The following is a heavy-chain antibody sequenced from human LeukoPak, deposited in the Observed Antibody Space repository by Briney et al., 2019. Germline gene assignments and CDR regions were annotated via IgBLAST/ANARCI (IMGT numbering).Heavy chain of an antibody. J-gene: IGHJ6*02. Sequence: PGGSLRLSCAVSGLTLSNVWMNWVRQAPGKGLEWVGRIRSRGDGGTTDFAAPVKGRFTISRDDSKNTLYLQMNSLKTEDTAVYYCTPEGVLYYGMDVWGQGTTVTVSS. CDR3: TPEGVLYYGMDV. CDR2: IRSRGDGGTT. D-gene: IGHD2/OR15-2a*01. V-gene: IGHV3-15*07. CDR1: GLTLSNVW.